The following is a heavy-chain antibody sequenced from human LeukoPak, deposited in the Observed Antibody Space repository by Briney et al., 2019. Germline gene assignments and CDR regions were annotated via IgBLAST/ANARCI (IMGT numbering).Heavy chain of an antibody. D-gene: IGHD6-13*01. CDR1: GFTVSSNY. J-gene: IGHJ4*02. CDR3: ARPDAIAAAAPFGY. Sequence: GGSLRLSCAASGFTVSSNYMSWVRQAPGKGLEWVSVIYSGGSTYYADSVKGRFTISRDNSKNTLYLQMNSLRAEDTAVYYCARPDAIAAAAPFGYWGQGTLVTVSS. V-gene: IGHV3-53*01. CDR2: IYSGGST.